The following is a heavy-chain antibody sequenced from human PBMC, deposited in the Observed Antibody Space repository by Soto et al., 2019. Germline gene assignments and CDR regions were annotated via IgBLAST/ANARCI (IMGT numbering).Heavy chain of an antibody. CDR3: ARGNLSFDFDS. V-gene: IGHV3-30*03. D-gene: IGHD1-26*01. CDR1: GFNFGFFG. CDR2: ISGDGINR. J-gene: IGHJ4*02. Sequence: QIQLVESGGDVVQPGKSLRLSCTASGFNFGFFGMHWVRQAPGKGLEWVAFISGDGINRQYADSVRGRFTLSRDYSRKTMYLQMGSLRDEDTALYYCARGNLSFDFDSWGLGTLVTVSS.